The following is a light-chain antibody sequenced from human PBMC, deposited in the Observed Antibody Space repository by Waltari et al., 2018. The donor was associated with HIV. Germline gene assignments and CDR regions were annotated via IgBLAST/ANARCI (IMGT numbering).Light chain of an antibody. CDR1: QSLLHTNGHNY. CDR3: MQALQTPRT. J-gene: IGKJ1*01. V-gene: IGKV2-28*01. CDR2: MTS. Sequence: DIVMTQSPLSLPVTPGEPASISCRSNQSLLHTNGHNYLDWYFQKPGHSPQVLIYMTSNRASGVPDRFSGTGSGSDFALKISRVEAEDVGIYYCMQALQTPRTFGQGTKVEIK.